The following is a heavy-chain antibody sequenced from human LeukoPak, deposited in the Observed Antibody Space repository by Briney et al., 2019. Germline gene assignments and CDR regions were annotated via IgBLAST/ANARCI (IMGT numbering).Heavy chain of an antibody. D-gene: IGHD3-22*01. CDR2: INHSGST. V-gene: IGHV4-34*01. Sequence: SETLSLTCAAYGGSFSGYYWSWIRQPPGKGLEWIGEINHSGSTNYNPSLKSRVTISVDTSKNQFSLKLSSVTAADTAVYYCARHHPGYYDSSGYGDYWGQGTLVTVSS. CDR1: GGSFSGYY. CDR3: ARHHPGYYDSSGYGDY. J-gene: IGHJ4*02.